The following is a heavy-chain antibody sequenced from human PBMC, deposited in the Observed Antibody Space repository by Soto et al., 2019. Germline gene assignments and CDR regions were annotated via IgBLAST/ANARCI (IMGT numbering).Heavy chain of an antibody. Sequence: GGSLRLSCAASGFTFSSYGMHWVRQAPGKGLEWVAVISYDGSNKYYADSVKGRFTISRDNSKNTLYLQMNSLRAEDTAVYYCAKDRGGVAAAGTHYYYYYGMDVWGQGTTVTVSS. J-gene: IGHJ6*02. V-gene: IGHV3-30*18. CDR3: AKDRGGVAAAGTHYYYYYGMDV. CDR2: ISYDGSNK. D-gene: IGHD6-13*01. CDR1: GFTFSSYG.